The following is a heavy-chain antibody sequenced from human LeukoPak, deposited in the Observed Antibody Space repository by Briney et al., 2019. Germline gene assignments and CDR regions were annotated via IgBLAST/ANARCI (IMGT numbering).Heavy chain of an antibody. CDR1: GFTFSSYA. D-gene: IGHD3-10*01. CDR3: VTHYGSGSYYADWFDP. V-gene: IGHV3-64D*06. CDR2: ISSNGGST. Sequence: GRSLRLSCSASGFTFSSYAMHWVRQAPGKRLEDVSAISSNGGSTYYADSVKGRFTISRDNSKNTLYLQMSSLRAEDTAVYYCVTHYGSGSYYADWFDPWGQGTLVTVSS. J-gene: IGHJ5*02.